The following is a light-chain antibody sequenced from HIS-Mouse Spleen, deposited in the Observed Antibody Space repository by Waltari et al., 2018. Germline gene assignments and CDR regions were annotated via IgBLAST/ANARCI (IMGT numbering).Light chain of an antibody. CDR3: CSYAGSYTWV. V-gene: IGLV2-11*01. Sequence: QSALTQPRSVSGSPGQSVTISCPGTSSDVGGYNSVSWYQQHPGKAPKPRIYDVSKRPSGVPDRFSGSKSGNTASLTISGLQAEDEADYYCCSYAGSYTWVFGGGTKLTVL. J-gene: IGLJ3*02. CDR2: DVS. CDR1: SSDVGGYNS.